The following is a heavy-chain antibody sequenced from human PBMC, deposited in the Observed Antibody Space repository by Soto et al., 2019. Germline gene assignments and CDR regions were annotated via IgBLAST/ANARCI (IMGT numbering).Heavy chain of an antibody. CDR1: GGTFSSYA. V-gene: IGHV1-69*01. D-gene: IGHD3-10*01. CDR3: AREYYYGSGSYYNVTSFNYYYGMDV. CDR2: IIPIFGTA. J-gene: IGHJ6*02. Sequence: QVQLVQSGAEVKKPGSSVKVSCKASGGTFSSYAISWVRQAPGQGLEWMGGIIPIFGTANYAQKFQGRVTITANESTSTAYMGLSSLRSEDTAVYYCAREYYYGSGSYYNVTSFNYYYGMDVWGQGTTVTVSS.